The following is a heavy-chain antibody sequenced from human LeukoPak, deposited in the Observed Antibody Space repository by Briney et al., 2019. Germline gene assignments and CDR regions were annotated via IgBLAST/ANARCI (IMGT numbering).Heavy chain of an antibody. CDR3: AASPYYDSSGYYWGVLDY. D-gene: IGHD3-22*01. CDR2: IYYSGST. V-gene: IGHV4-39*07. J-gene: IGHJ4*02. CDR1: GGSINSNNYY. Sequence: PSETLSLTCTVSGGSINSNNYYWGWIRQPPGEGLEWIGSIYYSGSTNYNPSLKSRVTISVDTSKNQFSLKLSSVTAADTAVYYCAASPYYDSSGYYWGVLDYWGQGTLVTVSS.